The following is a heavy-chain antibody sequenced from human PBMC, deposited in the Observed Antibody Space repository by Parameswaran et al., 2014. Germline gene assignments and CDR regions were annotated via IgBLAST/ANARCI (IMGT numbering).Heavy chain of an antibody. CDR3: ARGFLRWIQPRYGMDV. J-gene: IGHJ6*02. CDR2: INHSGST. V-gene: IGHV4-34*01. D-gene: IGHD5-18*01. Sequence: RWIRQPPGKGLEWIGEINHSGSTNYNPSLKSRVTISVDTSKNQFSLKLSSVTAADTAVYYCARGFLRWIQPRYGMDVWGQGTTVTVSS.